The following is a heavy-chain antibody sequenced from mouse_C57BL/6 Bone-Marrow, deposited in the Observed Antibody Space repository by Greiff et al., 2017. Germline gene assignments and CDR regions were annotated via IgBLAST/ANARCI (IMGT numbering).Heavy chain of an antibody. V-gene: IGHV1-55*01. CDR3: ARGWLRFDY. CDR1: GYTFTSYW. Sequence: QVQLQQPGAELVKPGASVKMSCKASGYTFTSYWITWVKQRPGQGLEWIGDIYPGSGSTNYNEKFKSKATLTVETSSSTAYMQLSSLTSEDSAVFYCARGWLRFDYWGQGTTLTVSS. J-gene: IGHJ2*01. CDR2: IYPGSGST. D-gene: IGHD2-2*01.